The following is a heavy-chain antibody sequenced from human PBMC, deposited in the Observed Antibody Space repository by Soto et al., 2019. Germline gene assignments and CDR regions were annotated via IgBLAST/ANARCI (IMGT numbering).Heavy chain of an antibody. Sequence: QVTLKESGPVLVKPTETLTLRCTVSGLSITDSEMGVSWIRQPPGQPLEWLAHIDSSGEKSYRTFLKSRLATPKDTSKSQIVLTMTNMDPADTATYYCARRHLAVAVSPWFDPWGQGIQVTVSS. V-gene: IGHV2-26*01. J-gene: IGHJ5*02. CDR1: GLSITDSEMG. D-gene: IGHD6-19*01. CDR2: IDSSGEK. CDR3: ARRHLAVAVSPWFDP.